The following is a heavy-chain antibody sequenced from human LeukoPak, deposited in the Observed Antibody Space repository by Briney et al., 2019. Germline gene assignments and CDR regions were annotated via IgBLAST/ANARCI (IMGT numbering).Heavy chain of an antibody. V-gene: IGHV3-53*01. CDR1: GFIVSNTY. J-gene: IGHJ4*02. Sequence: PGGSLRLSCAASGFIVSNTYMTWVRQAPGKGLEWVSVIHNDGSTYYADSVKGRFTISRDNAKNSLYLQMNSLRAEDTAVYYCAREGGPYYDFWSGYYWGQGTLVTVSS. CDR3: AREGGPYYDFWSGYY. D-gene: IGHD3-3*01. CDR2: IHNDGST.